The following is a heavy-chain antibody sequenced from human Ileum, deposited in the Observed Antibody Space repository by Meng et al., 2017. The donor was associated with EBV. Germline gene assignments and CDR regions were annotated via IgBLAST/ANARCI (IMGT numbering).Heavy chain of an antibody. Sequence: VELGLTGAEARQAGASVRVSCRASGYSYTRYYMHWVRQAPGQGLEWMGRIAPNSGDTNYAQKFQGRVTMTRDESITTVYMDLSGLTSDDTAVYYCAVGYYGSGTSYDWGQGTLVTVSS. CDR3: AVGYYGSGTSYD. CDR1: GYSYTRYY. D-gene: IGHD3-10*01. CDR2: IAPNSGDT. J-gene: IGHJ4*02. V-gene: IGHV1-2*06.